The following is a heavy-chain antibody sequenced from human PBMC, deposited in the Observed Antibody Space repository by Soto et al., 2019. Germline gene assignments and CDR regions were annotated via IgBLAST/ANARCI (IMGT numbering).Heavy chain of an antibody. Sequence: QVQLVQSGAEVKKPGSSVKVSCKASGGTFSSYAISWVQQAPGQGLEWMGGIIPIPGTANYAQKFQGRVTSTADESTSTAYMELSSLRSEDTAVYYCARSQGSSTSLEIYYYYYYGMDVWGQGTTVTVSS. V-gene: IGHV1-69*01. CDR3: ARSQGSSTSLEIYYYYYYGMDV. CDR2: IIPIPGTA. D-gene: IGHD2-2*01. J-gene: IGHJ6*02. CDR1: GGTFSSYA.